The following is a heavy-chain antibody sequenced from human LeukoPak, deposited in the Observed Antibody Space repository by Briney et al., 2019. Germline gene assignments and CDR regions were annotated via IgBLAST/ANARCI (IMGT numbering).Heavy chain of an antibody. CDR1: GGTFSSYA. V-gene: IGHV1-69*13. CDR3: ARGDSSGYYTFFDY. J-gene: IGHJ4*02. Sequence: GASVKVSCKAFGGTFSSYAISWVRQAPGQGLEWMGGIIPIFDTANYAQKFQGRVTITADESTSTAYMELSSLRSEDTAVYYCARGDSSGYYTFFDYWGQGTLVTVSS. CDR2: IIPIFDTA. D-gene: IGHD3-22*01.